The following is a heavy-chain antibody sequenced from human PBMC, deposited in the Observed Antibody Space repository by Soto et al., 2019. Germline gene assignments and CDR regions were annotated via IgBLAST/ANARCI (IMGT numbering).Heavy chain of an antibody. CDR3: ARVSKYYDFWSGYYTFDY. D-gene: IGHD3-3*01. Sequence: ASVKVSCKASGYTFTSYDINWVRQATGQGLEWMGWMNPNSGNTGYAQKFQGRVTMTRNTSMSTAYMELSSLRSEDTAVYYCARVSKYYDFWSGYYTFDYWGQGTLVTVSS. V-gene: IGHV1-8*01. CDR2: MNPNSGNT. CDR1: GYTFTSYD. J-gene: IGHJ4*02.